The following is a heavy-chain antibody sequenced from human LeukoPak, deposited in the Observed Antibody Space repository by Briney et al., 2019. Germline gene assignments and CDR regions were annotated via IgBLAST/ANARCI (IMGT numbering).Heavy chain of an antibody. CDR1: GFTFSSYW. D-gene: IGHD3-22*01. CDR2: IKQDGSEK. J-gene: IGHJ5*02. CDR3: ARDVPYYYDSSGPILGFYNWFDP. Sequence: PGGSLRLSCAASGFTFSSYWMSWVRQAPGKGLEWVANIKQDGSEKYYVDSVKGRFTISRDNAKNSLYLQMNSLRAEDTAVYYCARDVPYYYDSSGPILGFYNWFDPWGQGTLVTVSS. V-gene: IGHV3-7*01.